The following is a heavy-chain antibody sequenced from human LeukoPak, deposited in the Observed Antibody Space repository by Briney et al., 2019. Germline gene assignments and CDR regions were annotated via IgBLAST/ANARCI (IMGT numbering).Heavy chain of an antibody. CDR1: GYTLSEVS. V-gene: IGHV1-24*01. J-gene: IGHJ4*02. CDR2: FDLEDGET. CDR3: ATDPGYSSGLDY. Sequence: GASVKVSCKVPGYTLSEVSMHWVRQAPGKGLEWMGGFDLEDGETIFARKFHGRVTMTEATSTDKAYMELSSLRSEDTAVYYCATDPGYSSGLDYWGQGTLVTVSS. D-gene: IGHD5-18*01.